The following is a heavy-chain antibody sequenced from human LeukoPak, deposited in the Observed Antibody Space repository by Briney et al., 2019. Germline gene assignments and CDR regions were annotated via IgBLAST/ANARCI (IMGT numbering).Heavy chain of an antibody. J-gene: IGHJ4*02. V-gene: IGHV1-69*05. CDR1: GGTFSSYA. CDR3: ASQATPSAEFDY. Sequence: ASVKVSCKASGGTFSSYAISWVRQAPGQGLEWMGGIIPIFGTANYAQKFQGRVTITTDESTSTAYMELSSLRSEDTAVYYCASQATPSAEFDYWGQGTLVTVSS. CDR2: IIPIFGTA.